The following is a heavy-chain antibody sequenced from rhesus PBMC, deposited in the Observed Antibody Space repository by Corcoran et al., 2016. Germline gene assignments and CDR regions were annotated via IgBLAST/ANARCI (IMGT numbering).Heavy chain of an antibody. Sequence: QVTLKESGPALVKPTQTLTLTCSFPGFSLSSSGLGINWIRPPPGKALEWLAGLYWNGDIGYTISLKSRLTNSEDTSKNQVGLTMTNMDPVDAATYYCARRNVWNNGIVDYWGQGVLVTVSS. J-gene: IGHJ4*01. CDR3: ARRNVWNNGIVDY. CDR2: LYWNGDI. CDR1: GFSLSSSGLG. D-gene: IGHD1-20*01. V-gene: IGHV2S1*01.